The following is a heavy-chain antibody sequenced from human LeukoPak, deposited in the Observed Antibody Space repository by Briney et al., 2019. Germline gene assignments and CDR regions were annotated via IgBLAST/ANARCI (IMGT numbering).Heavy chain of an antibody. Sequence: ASVKVSCKASGYTFTSYGISWVRQAPGQGLEWMGWINAGNGNTKYSQKFQGRVTITRDTSASTAYMELSSLRSEDTAVYYCARASVVITPFDYWGQGTLVTVSS. J-gene: IGHJ4*02. CDR2: INAGNGNT. CDR3: ARASVVITPFDY. V-gene: IGHV1-3*01. CDR1: GYTFTSYG. D-gene: IGHD3-22*01.